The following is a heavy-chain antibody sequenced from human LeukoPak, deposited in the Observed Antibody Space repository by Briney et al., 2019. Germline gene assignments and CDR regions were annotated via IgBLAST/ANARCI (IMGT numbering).Heavy chain of an antibody. CDR2: IYYSGST. CDR3: ARAGGYDFIDY. CDR1: GGSISSGDYY. Sequence: SQTLSLTCTVSGGSISSGDYYWSWICQPPGKGLEWIGYIYYSGSTYYNPSLKSRVTISVDTYKNHFSLKLSSVTAADTAVYYCARAGGYDFIDYWGQGTLVTVSS. D-gene: IGHD5-12*01. V-gene: IGHV4-30-4*08. J-gene: IGHJ4*02.